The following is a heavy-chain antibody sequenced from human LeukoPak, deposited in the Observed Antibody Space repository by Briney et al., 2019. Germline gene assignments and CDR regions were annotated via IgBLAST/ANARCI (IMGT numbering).Heavy chain of an antibody. V-gene: IGHV3-30*03. CDR1: GFTFSSYG. CDR2: ISYDGSNK. J-gene: IGHJ4*02. D-gene: IGHD6-19*01. Sequence: GGSLRLSCAASGFTFSSYGMHWVRQAPGKGLEWVAVISYDGSNKYYADSVKGRFTISRDNSKNTLYLRMNSLRAEDTAVYYCATRIAVAGYFDYWGQGTLVTVSS. CDR3: ATRIAVAGYFDY.